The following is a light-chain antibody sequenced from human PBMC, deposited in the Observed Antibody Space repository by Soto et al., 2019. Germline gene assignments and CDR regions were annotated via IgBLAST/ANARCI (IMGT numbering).Light chain of an antibody. V-gene: IGKV2-28*01. CDR2: LGS. J-gene: IGKJ1*01. CDR1: QSLLHSNGYNY. CDR3: LQALQTPWT. Sequence: DIVMTQSPLSLPVTPGEPASISCRSSQSLLHSNGYNYLDWYLQKPGQSPRLLIYLGSTRASGVPDRFSGSGSGTDFTLKISRVEAEDVGIYYCLQALQTPWTFGQGTKVDIK.